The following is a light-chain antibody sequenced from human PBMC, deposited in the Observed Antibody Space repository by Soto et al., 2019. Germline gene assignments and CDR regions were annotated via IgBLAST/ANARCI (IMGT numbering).Light chain of an antibody. CDR2: DVS. Sequence: EIVLTQSPATLSLSPGERATLSCRAGQGVTTNFAWYQQKSGQSPRLLIYDVSIRATGVPARFSGTGSETDFTLTISGLQSEDSAVYFCQQYNNWPFSFGQGTKVDIK. V-gene: IGKV3-15*01. CDR3: QQYNNWPFS. CDR1: QGVTTN. J-gene: IGKJ1*01.